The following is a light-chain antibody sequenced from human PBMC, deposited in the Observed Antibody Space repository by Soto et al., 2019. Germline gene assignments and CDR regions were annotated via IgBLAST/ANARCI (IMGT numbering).Light chain of an antibody. CDR2: EVT. CDR3: CSAAIRPSAVV. CDR1: SSDVGNYNL. J-gene: IGLJ2*01. V-gene: IGLV2-23*02. Sequence: QSALTQPASVSGSPGQSITISCTGTSSDVGNYNLVSWYQHHPGTAPKLMVYEVTKRPSGVSRRFSGSKSGNTASLTISGLLAEDEADYYCCSAAIRPSAVVFGGGTKLTVL.